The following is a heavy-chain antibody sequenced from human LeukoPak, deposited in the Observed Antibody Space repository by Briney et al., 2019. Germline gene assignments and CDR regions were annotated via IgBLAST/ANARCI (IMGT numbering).Heavy chain of an antibody. CDR3: ARFTSSDAFDI. CDR2: ISYDGSNK. Sequence: PGGSLRLSCAASGFTFSGYAMHWVRQAPGKGLEWVAVISYDGSNKYYADSVKGRFTISRDNSKNTLYLQMNSLRAEDTAIYYCARFTSSDAFDIWGQGTVVTVSS. V-gene: IGHV3-30-3*01. D-gene: IGHD3-16*01. CDR1: GFTFSGYA. J-gene: IGHJ3*02.